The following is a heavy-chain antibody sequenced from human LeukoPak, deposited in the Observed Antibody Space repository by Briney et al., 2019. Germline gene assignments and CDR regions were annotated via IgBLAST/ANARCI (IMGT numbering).Heavy chain of an antibody. CDR2: MNPNSGNT. D-gene: IGHD1-26*01. Sequence: ASVKVSCKASGYTFTSYDINWVRQATGQGLEWMGWMNPNSGNTGYAQKFQGRVTMTRNTSISTAYMELSSLRSEDTAVYYCTISGYSGSYDAFDIWGQGTVVTVSS. V-gene: IGHV1-8*01. CDR1: GYTFTSYD. CDR3: TISGYSGSYDAFDI. J-gene: IGHJ3*02.